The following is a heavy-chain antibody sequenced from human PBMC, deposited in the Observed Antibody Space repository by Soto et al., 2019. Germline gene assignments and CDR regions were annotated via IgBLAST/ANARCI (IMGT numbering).Heavy chain of an antibody. CDR1: GGSISSSSYY. CDR2: IYYSGST. D-gene: IGHD4-17*01. Sequence: PSETLSLTCTVSGGSISSSSYYWGWIRQPPGKGLEWIGSIYYSGSTNYNPSLKSRVTISVDTSKNQFSLKLSSVTAADTAVYYCARAGYGDPYNWFDPWGQGTLVTVSS. V-gene: IGHV4-39*07. J-gene: IGHJ5*02. CDR3: ARAGYGDPYNWFDP.